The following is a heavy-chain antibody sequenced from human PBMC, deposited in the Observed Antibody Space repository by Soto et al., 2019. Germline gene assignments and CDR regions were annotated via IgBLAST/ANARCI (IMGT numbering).Heavy chain of an antibody. CDR3: IRGVTPFDI. CDR1: GFTFSTYW. CDR2: INSDGRST. V-gene: IGHV3-74*01. Sequence: EVQLVESGGGLVQPGGSLRLSCAASGFTFSTYWMHWVRQAPGKGLVWVSRINSDGRSTDYADSVTGRFTISRDTAKNTLYLQMNSLRAEDAAVYDCIRGVTPFDIWGQGTMVTVSS. J-gene: IGHJ3*02. D-gene: IGHD2-21*02.